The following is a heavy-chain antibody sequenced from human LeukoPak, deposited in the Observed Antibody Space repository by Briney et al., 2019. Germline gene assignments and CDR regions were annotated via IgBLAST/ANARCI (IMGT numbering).Heavy chain of an antibody. CDR1: GFTFSSYA. V-gene: IGHV3-23*01. Sequence: GGSLRLSCAASGFTFSSYAMSWVRQAPGKGLEWVSAISGSGGSTYYADSVKGRFTISRDNSKNTLYLQMNSLRAEDTAVYYCAEYGRAGITIFGVVQTLPYYYYYYGMDVWGQGTTVTVSS. CDR2: ISGSGGST. J-gene: IGHJ6*02. CDR3: AEYGRAGITIFGVVQTLPYYYYYYGMDV. D-gene: IGHD3-3*01.